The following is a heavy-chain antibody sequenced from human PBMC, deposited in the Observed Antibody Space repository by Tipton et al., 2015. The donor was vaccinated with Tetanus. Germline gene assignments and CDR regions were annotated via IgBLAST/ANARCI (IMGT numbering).Heavy chain of an antibody. Sequence: SLRLSCAASGFTFDDYAMHWVRQAPGKGLEWVSGISWNSGSIGYADSVKGRFTISRDNAKNSLYLQMNNLRAEDTALYYCAKDIHGSGYLNWFDPWGQGTLVTVSS. CDR1: GFTFDDYA. CDR3: AKDIHGSGYLNWFDP. CDR2: ISWNSGSI. V-gene: IGHV3-9*01. J-gene: IGHJ5*02. D-gene: IGHD3-22*01.